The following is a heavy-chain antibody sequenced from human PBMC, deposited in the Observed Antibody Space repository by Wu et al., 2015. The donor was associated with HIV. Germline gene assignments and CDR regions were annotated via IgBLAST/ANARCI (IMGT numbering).Heavy chain of an antibody. J-gene: IGHJ6*02. CDR1: GYTFTGYY. Sequence: QVQLVQSGAEVKKPGASVKVSCKASGYTFTGYYMYWVRQDPGQGLEWMGWVDPNSGATEYAQKFQGRVTMTRDTSISSAYMELSSLRSDDTAVYYCARDHQGRRDVWGLGTTVTVSS. V-gene: IGHV1-2*02. CDR2: VDPNSGAT. CDR3: ARDHQGRRDV. D-gene: IGHD2-2*01.